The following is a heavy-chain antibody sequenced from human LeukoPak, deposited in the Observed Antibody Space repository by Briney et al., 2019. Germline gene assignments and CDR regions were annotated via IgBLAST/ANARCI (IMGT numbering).Heavy chain of an antibody. V-gene: IGHV1-18*04. CDR1: GYSFTSYG. D-gene: IGHD4-17*01. J-gene: IGHJ4*02. CDR3: ARVRGSYGDTANY. CDR2: ISVRNGNT. Sequence: ASVKVSCKASGYSFTSYGISWVRQAPGQGLEWMGWISVRNGNTHYAQKLQGRVTMTTDTSTSTAYMELRSLRSDDTAVYYCARVRGSYGDTANYWGQGTLVTVSS.